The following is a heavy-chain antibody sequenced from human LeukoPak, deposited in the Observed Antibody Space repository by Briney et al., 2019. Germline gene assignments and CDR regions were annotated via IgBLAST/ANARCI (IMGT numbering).Heavy chain of an antibody. D-gene: IGHD1-26*01. CDR2: ISNNGKT. Sequence: SETLCLTCAVSGASISSSSWTWIRQSPGKGLESLGFISNNGKTKYKSSFAGRVSMSLDTSKSKFSLTLSSVTAADTAVYFCAIRIYTGTGRQLLYSFMDVWGKGTTVIVS. J-gene: IGHJ6*03. CDR3: AIRIYTGTGRQLLYSFMDV. V-gene: IGHV4-59*08. CDR1: GASISSSS.